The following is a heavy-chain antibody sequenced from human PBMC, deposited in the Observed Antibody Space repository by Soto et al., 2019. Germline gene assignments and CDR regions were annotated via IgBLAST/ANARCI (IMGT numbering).Heavy chain of an antibody. CDR3: ARGSVGFGELLPNWFDP. CDR2: MNPNSGNT. D-gene: IGHD3-10*01. CDR1: GYTFTSYD. V-gene: IGHV1-8*01. J-gene: IGHJ5*02. Sequence: ASVKVSCKASGYTFTSYDINWVRQATGQGLEWMGWMNPNSGNTGYAQKFQGRVTMTRNTSISTAYMELSSLRSEDMAVYYCARGSVGFGELLPNWFDPWGQGTLVTVSS.